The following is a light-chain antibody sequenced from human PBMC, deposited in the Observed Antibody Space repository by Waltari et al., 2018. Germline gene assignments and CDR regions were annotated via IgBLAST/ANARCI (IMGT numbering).Light chain of an antibody. CDR3: QRYDNLPIFA. CDR1: QDISNY. V-gene: IGKV1-33*01. CDR2: DAS. Sequence: DIQMTQSPSSLSAFVGDRVIMTCQASQDISNYLNWYQQKPGKAPKLLIRDASNLETGVPTRFSGSQSRTDFTLTISSRQPEDVGTYYCQRYDNLPIFAFGPGTKVEIK. J-gene: IGKJ3*01.